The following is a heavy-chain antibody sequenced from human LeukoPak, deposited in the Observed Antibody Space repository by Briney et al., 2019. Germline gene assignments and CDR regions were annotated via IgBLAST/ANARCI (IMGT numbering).Heavy chain of an antibody. J-gene: IGHJ2*01. D-gene: IGHD6-19*01. V-gene: IGHV1-69*05. CDR1: GGTFSSYA. Sequence: ASVKVSCKASGGTFSSYAISWVRQAPGQGLEWMGGIIPIFGTANHAQKFQGRVTITTDESTSTAYMELSSLRSEDTAVYYCARDIHSSGWRDWYFDLWGRGTLVTVSS. CDR3: ARDIHSSGWRDWYFDL. CDR2: IIPIFGTA.